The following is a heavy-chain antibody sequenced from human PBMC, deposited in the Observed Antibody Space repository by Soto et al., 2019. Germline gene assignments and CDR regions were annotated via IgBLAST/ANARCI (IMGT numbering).Heavy chain of an antibody. V-gene: IGHV1-69*06. D-gene: IGHD3-3*01. CDR1: GGTFSSYA. CDR3: ASPTREWLPPASDYYYGMDV. J-gene: IGHJ6*02. Sequence: QVQLVQSGAEVKKPGSSVKVSCKASGGTFSSYAISWVRQAPGQGLEWMGGIIPIFGTANYAQKFQGRVTISADKPTSTAYKELSSLRSEDTAGYYCASPTREWLPPASDYYYGMDVWGQGTTVTVSS. CDR2: IIPIFGTA.